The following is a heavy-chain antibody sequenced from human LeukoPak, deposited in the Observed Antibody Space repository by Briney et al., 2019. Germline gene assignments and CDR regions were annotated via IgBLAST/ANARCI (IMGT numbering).Heavy chain of an antibody. D-gene: IGHD5-12*01. Sequence: ASVKVSCKASGYTFTSYDINWVRQATGRGLEGMGWMNPNSGNTGYAQKFQGRVTMTRNTSISTAYTELSSLRSEDTAVYYCARAREEVATSYWGQGTLVTVSS. CDR1: GYTFTSYD. CDR2: MNPNSGNT. V-gene: IGHV1-8*01. CDR3: ARAREEVATSY. J-gene: IGHJ4*02.